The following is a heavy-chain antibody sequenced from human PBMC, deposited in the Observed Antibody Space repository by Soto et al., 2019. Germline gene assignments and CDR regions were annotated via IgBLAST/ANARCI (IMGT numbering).Heavy chain of an antibody. CDR2: ISAYNGNT. J-gene: IGHJ4*02. CDR1: GYTFTSYG. Sequence: QVQLVQSGAEVKKPGASVKVSCKASGYTFTSYGISWVRQAPGQGLEWMGWISAYNGNTNYAQKLQGRVTMTTDTTTTTPDMELRSLRSDDTAVYYWAREYDYGSGPGYWGQGALVTVSS. V-gene: IGHV1-18*01. D-gene: IGHD3-10*01. CDR3: AREYDYGSGPGY.